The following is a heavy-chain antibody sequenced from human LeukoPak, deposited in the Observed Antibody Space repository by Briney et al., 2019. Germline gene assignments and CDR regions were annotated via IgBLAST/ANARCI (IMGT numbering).Heavy chain of an antibody. D-gene: IGHD2-15*01. CDR3: AKAPVTTCSGAYCYPFDY. V-gene: IGHV3-23*01. CDR1: GFTLSSYA. Sequence: PGGSLRLSCAASGFTLSSYAMSWVRQGPGKGLEWVSAIIVSGNTYHADSVKGRFTISRDSSKTTLYLQMNSLRAGDAAVYYCAKAPVTTCSGAYCYPFDYWSQGTLVTVSS. CDR2: IIVSGNT. J-gene: IGHJ4*02.